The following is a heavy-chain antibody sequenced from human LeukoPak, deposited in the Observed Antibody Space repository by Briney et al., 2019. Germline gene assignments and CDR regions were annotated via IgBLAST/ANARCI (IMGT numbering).Heavy chain of an antibody. CDR2: VFYSGAT. Sequence: SETLSLTCTVSNDSIISTSYYWGWIRQPPGKGLEWIGHVFYSGATYYNPSLKSRVTISVDTFKNHFSLNLSSVTAADTAVYYCARGRGPRWYFDLWGRGTLVTVSS. CDR3: ARGRGPRWYFDL. CDR1: NDSIISTSYY. V-gene: IGHV4-39*02. J-gene: IGHJ2*01. D-gene: IGHD3-10*01.